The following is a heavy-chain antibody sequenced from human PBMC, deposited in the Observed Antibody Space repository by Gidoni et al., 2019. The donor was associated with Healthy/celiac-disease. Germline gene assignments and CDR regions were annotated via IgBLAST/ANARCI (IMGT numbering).Heavy chain of an antibody. J-gene: IGHJ3*02. CDR2: ISSSSSYI. D-gene: IGHD3-22*01. Sequence: EVQLVESGGGLVKPGGSLRLSCAASGFTFSIYSMNWVRQAPGKGLEWVSSISSSSSYIYYADSVKGRFTISRDNAKNSLYLQMNSLRAEDTAVYYCARGEYYDSSGYHDAFDIWGQGTMVTVSS. CDR1: GFTFSIYS. V-gene: IGHV3-21*01. CDR3: ARGEYYDSSGYHDAFDI.